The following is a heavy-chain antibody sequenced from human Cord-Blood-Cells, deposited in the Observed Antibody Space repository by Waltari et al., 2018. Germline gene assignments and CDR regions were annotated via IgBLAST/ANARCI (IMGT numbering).Heavy chain of an antibody. Sequence: QITLKESGPTLVKPTQTLTLTCTFSGFSLSTSGVGVGWIRQPPGKALAWLALIYWDNDKRYSPSLKSRLTITKDTSKNQVVLTMTNMDPVDTATYYCAHLIPHPIRPPSSSSDLNWFDPWGQGTLVTVSS. J-gene: IGHJ5*02. CDR2: IYWDNDK. CDR1: GFSLSTSGVG. CDR3: AHLIPHPIRPPSSSSDLNWFDP. V-gene: IGHV2-5*02. D-gene: IGHD6-6*01.